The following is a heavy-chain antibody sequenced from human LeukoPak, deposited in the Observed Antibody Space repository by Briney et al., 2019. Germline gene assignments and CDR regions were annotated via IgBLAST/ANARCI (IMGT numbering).Heavy chain of an antibody. J-gene: IGHJ4*02. CDR3: ARGAAIAVAGIGGIY. V-gene: IGHV4-30-4*01. CDR2: IFHRGGT. D-gene: IGHD6-19*01. CDR1: NDSISSGDYY. Sequence: PSETLSLTCTVPNDSISSGDYYWNWIRQPPGKGLEWIGYIFHRGGTSYNPSLKSRILFSVDTSQNQFSLKLSSVTAADTAVYYCARGAAIAVAGIGGIYWGQGTLVTVSS.